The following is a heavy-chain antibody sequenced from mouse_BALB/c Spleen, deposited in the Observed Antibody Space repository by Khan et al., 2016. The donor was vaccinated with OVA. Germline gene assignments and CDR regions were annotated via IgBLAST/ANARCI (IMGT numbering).Heavy chain of an antibody. V-gene: IGHV5-6*02. J-gene: IGHJ3*01. Sequence: EVMLVESGGDLVEPGGSLKLSCAASGFTFSTYGMSWVRQTPDKRLEWVATISTGGHYTYYPDSVRGRFTISRDNAKNTLYLQMTSLKSEDTAMFYWARLAYYYDREGFAYWGQGTLVTVSA. CDR2: ISTGGHYT. CDR3: ARLAYYYDREGFAY. D-gene: IGHD1-1*01. CDR1: GFTFSTYG.